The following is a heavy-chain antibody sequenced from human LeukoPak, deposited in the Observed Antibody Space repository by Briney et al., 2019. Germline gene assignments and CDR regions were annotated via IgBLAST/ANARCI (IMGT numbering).Heavy chain of an antibody. CDR2: INQDGSGK. D-gene: IGHD6-19*01. J-gene: IGHJ4*02. CDR1: GFPFSSHW. CDR3: ASGGGWVFNN. Sequence: GGSLRLSCAASGFPFSSHWLSWFRQSPGKGLEWVAHINQDGSGKSYVDSVKGRFTISRDNARNSQWLQMDSLRAEDTAVYYCASGGGWVFNNWGQGTLVTVSS. V-gene: IGHV3-7*01.